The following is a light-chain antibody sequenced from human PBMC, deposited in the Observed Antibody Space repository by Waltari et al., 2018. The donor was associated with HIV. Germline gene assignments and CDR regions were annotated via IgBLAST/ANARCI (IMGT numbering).Light chain of an antibody. CDR3: QAWDSSTEEL. Sequence: SYELTQPLSVSVSPGQTASITCSGDKLGNKFTSWYQQKPGQSPTLVIYQDNKRPSGIPERFSGSNSGNTATLTISGTQAMDEADYYCQAWDSSTEELFGGGTKVTVL. CDR2: QDN. CDR1: KLGNKF. V-gene: IGLV3-1*01. J-gene: IGLJ2*01.